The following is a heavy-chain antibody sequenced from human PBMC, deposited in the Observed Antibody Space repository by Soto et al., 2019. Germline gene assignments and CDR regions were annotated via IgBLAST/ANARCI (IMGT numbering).Heavy chain of an antibody. Sequence: VQLVESGGGVVQPGRSLRLSCAASGFTFSSYGMHWVRQAPGKGLEWVAVIWYDGSNKYYADSVKGRFTISRDNSKNTLYLQMNSLRAEDTAVYYCARDGPRLFPHYGMDVWGQGTTVTVSS. J-gene: IGHJ6*02. CDR1: GFTFSSYG. V-gene: IGHV3-33*01. D-gene: IGHD2-15*01. CDR2: IWYDGSNK. CDR3: ARDGPRLFPHYGMDV.